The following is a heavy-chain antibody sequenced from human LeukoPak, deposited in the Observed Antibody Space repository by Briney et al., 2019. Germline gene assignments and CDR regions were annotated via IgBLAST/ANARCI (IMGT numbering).Heavy chain of an antibody. J-gene: IGHJ6*03. CDR2: IYTSGST. CDR3: ARRAGNSAYYYYYYMDV. D-gene: IGHD4-23*01. Sequence: SETLSLTCTVSGGSISSYYWSWIRQPAGKGLEWTGRIYTSGSTNYNPSLKSRVTMSVDKSKNQFSLKLSSVTAADTAVYYCARRAGNSAYYYYYYMDVWGKGTTVTISS. CDR1: GGSISSYY. V-gene: IGHV4-4*07.